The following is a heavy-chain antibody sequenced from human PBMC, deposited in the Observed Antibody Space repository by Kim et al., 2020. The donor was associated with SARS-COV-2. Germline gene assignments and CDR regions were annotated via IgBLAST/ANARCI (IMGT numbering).Heavy chain of an antibody. Sequence: STYYADSVKSRFTISRDNSKNTLYLQMNSLRAEDTAVYYCAKAPQWLVLDWGQGTLVTVSS. D-gene: IGHD6-19*01. CDR3: AKAPQWLVLD. J-gene: IGHJ4*02. CDR2: ST. V-gene: IGHV3-23*01.